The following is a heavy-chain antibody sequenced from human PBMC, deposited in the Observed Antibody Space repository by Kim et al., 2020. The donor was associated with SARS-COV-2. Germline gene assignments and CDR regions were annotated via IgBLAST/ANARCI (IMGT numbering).Heavy chain of an antibody. CDR3: ARRLAEIWFGELLIPFDY. D-gene: IGHD3-10*01. CDR2: IYPGDSDT. J-gene: IGHJ4*02. Sequence: GESLKISCKGSGYSFTSYWIGWVRQMPGKGLEWMGIIYPGDSDTRYSPSFQGQVTISADKSISTAYLQWSSLKASDTAMYYCARRLAEIWFGELLIPFDYWGQGTLVTVSS. V-gene: IGHV5-51*01. CDR1: GYSFTSYW.